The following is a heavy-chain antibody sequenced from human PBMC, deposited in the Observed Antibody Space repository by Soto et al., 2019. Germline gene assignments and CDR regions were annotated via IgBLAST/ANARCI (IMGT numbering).Heavy chain of an antibody. CDR2: ISSSSIYI. D-gene: IGHD3-10*01. CDR1: GFTFSSYS. CDR3: ARLAGGSGRSSGY. Sequence: EVQLVESGGGLVKPGGSLRLSCAASGFTFSSYSMNWVRQAPGKGLEWVSSISSSSIYIYYADSVKGRFTIYRDNAKNSLYLQMNSLRAEETAVYYCARLAGGSGRSSGYWGQGTLVTVSS. J-gene: IGHJ4*02. V-gene: IGHV3-21*01.